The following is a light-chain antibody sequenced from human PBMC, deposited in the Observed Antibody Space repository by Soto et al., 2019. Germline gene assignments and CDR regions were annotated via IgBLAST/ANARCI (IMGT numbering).Light chain of an antibody. CDR2: AAS. Sequence: DIQMTQSPSSLSASVGDRVTITCRASQSISSYLNWYQQKPGKAPKLLIYAASSLQSGVPSRFSSSRSATDFTLTSSSLQPEEFAAYYCQQSYSTPPLTFGGGTKVEIK. CDR3: QQSYSTPPLT. V-gene: IGKV1-39*01. CDR1: QSISSY. J-gene: IGKJ4*01.